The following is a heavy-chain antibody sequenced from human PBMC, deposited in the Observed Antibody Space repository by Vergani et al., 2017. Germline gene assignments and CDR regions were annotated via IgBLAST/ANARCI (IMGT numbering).Heavy chain of an antibody. V-gene: IGHV4-59*01. CDR3: ARGDSGYEIDY. CDR1: GGSISRYY. Sequence: QVQLQESGPGLVKPSETLSLTFTVSGGSISRYYWSWIRPTPGKGLEWIGYIYYSGSTYYNPPLKSRVTISVDTSKNQFALKLSSVTAPDTAVYYCARGDSGYEIDYWGQGTLVTVSS. CDR2: IYYSGST. D-gene: IGHD5-12*01. J-gene: IGHJ4*02.